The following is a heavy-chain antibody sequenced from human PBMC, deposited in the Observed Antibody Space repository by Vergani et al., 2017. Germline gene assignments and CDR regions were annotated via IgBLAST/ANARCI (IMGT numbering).Heavy chain of an antibody. D-gene: IGHD7-27*01. J-gene: IGHJ2*01. CDR3: ARGTGEKHPYYYWYFDL. CDR2: IYPGDSDT. Sequence: EVQLVPSGAEVKKPGESLKISCKGSGYSFTSYWNGWVRQMPGKGLEWMGIIYPGDSDTRYSPSFQGQVTISADKSISTAYLQWSSLTASDTAMYYCARGTGEKHPYYYWYFDLWGRGTLVTVSS. CDR1: GYSFTSYW. V-gene: IGHV5-51*03.